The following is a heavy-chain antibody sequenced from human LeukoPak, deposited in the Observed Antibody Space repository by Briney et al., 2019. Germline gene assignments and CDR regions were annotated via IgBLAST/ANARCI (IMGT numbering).Heavy chain of an antibody. V-gene: IGHV3-74*01. CDR1: GFTFSRYW. CDR2: MNSDGTII. CDR3: GTLGVMWEVDY. Sequence: GGSLRLSCTASGFTFSRYWMFSVRQTPGKGPLWVSRMNSDGTIINSADSVKGRFTISRDNTKSTLYLQMNSLRPEDTAVYYCGTLGVMWEVDYWGQGALVTVSS. J-gene: IGHJ4*02. D-gene: IGHD1-26*01.